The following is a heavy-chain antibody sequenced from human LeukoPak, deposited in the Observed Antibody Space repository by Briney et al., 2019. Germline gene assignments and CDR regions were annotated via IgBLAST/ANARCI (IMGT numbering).Heavy chain of an antibody. CDR1: GGTFSSYA. CDR2: IIPIFGTA. CDR3: ARVAFIAARLPYYYYMDV. J-gene: IGHJ6*03. Sequence: SVTVSCKASGGTFSSYAISWVRQAPGQGLEWMGGIIPIFGTANYAQKFQGRVTITTDESTSTAYMELSSLRSEDTAEYYCARVAFIAARLPYYYYMDVWGKGTTVTVSS. V-gene: IGHV1-69*05. D-gene: IGHD6-6*01.